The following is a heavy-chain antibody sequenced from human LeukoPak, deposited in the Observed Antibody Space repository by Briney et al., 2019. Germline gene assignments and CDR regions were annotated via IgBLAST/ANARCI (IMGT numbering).Heavy chain of an antibody. Sequence: SETLSLTRTVSGGSISSYYWSWIRQPPGKGLEWIGYIYYSGSTNYNPSLKSRVTISVDTSKNQFSLKLSSVTAADTAVYYCARVDRQQLVFDYWGQGTLVTVSS. CDR3: ARVDRQQLVFDY. J-gene: IGHJ4*02. D-gene: IGHD6-13*01. CDR2: IYYSGST. V-gene: IGHV4-59*12. CDR1: GGSISSYY.